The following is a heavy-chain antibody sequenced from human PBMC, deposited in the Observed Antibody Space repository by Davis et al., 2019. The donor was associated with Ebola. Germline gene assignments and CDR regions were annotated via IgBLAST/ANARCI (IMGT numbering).Heavy chain of an antibody. Sequence: PGGSLRLSCSASGFTFSSYAMHWVRQAPGKGLEYVSAISSNGGSTYYADSVKGRFTISRDNSKNTLYLQMSSLRAEDTAVYYCVKSVYSSSFCMDVWGQGTTVTVSS. CDR1: GFTFSSYA. J-gene: IGHJ6*02. CDR2: ISSNGGST. CDR3: VKSVYSSSFCMDV. V-gene: IGHV3-64D*08. D-gene: IGHD6-6*01.